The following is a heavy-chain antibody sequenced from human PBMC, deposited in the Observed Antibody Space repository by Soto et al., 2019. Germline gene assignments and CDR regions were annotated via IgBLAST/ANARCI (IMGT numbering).Heavy chain of an antibody. D-gene: IGHD2-21*02. CDR3: ARLQLGGDRMLNWFDP. V-gene: IGHV1-18*01. CDR2: INVYNGDR. Sequence: ASVKVSCKAQGYIFTNYWIGWVRQAPGHGLEWMGLINVYNGDRKVAQKFQDRVSLTTDTATDTAYMELKSLRSGDTAVYHCARLQLGGDRMLNWFDPWGQGTLVTVSS. CDR1: GYIFTNYW. J-gene: IGHJ5*02.